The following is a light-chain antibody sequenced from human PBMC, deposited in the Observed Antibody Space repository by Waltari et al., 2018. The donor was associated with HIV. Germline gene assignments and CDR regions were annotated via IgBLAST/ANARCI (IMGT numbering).Light chain of an antibody. CDR2: RDS. CDR1: NIGRTH. Sequence: SYELTQPLSVSVALGQTARITCGGNNIGRTHVHWYQHKPGLAPVLVIYRDSNRPSGIPERFSASNSGNTATLTISRAQAGDEADYYCQVWDSSTGVFGGGTKLTVL. CDR3: QVWDSSTGV. J-gene: IGLJ2*01. V-gene: IGLV3-9*01.